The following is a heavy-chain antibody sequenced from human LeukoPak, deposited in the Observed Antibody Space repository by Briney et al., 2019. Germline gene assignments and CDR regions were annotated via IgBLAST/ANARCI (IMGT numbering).Heavy chain of an antibody. Sequence: PGGSLRLSCVASGFTFSYSWMIWVRQAPGKGLEWVANINQPGSQKYHVDSVKGRFTISRDNARNSLFLQMNSLTADDTAVYYCARAIAAAEAYWGQGTLVTVSS. V-gene: IGHV3-7*03. CDR1: GFTFSYSW. D-gene: IGHD6-13*01. CDR3: ARAIAAAEAY. CDR2: INQPGSQK. J-gene: IGHJ4*02.